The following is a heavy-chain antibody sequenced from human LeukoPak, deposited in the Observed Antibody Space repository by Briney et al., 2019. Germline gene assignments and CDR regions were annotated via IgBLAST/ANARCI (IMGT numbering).Heavy chain of an antibody. J-gene: IGHJ6*03. CDR1: GGSIRSSNYN. CDR2: IHYTGST. Sequence: SETLSLTCTGSGGSIRSSNYNWGWIRQPPGKGLEWIGSIHYTGSTYHNPSLKSRVTISVDTSKNKFSLKLSSVTAADTALYYCARTGGSFYFYYYMDVWGKGTTVTVSS. V-gene: IGHV4-39*07. D-gene: IGHD1-26*01. CDR3: ARTGGSFYFYYYMDV.